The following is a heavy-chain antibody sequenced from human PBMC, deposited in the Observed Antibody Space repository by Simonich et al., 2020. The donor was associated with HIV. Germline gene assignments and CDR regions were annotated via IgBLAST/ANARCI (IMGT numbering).Heavy chain of an antibody. V-gene: IGHV1-2*06. CDR2: VNPNSDGT. D-gene: IGHD1-26*01. CDR3: ATHGPGSYSSALDI. Sequence: QVQLVQSGAEVKKPGASVKVSCKASGYTFTDYNIHWESQAPGQGLEWMGPVNPNSDGTDTPQKFQGSVTMTRDKSITTAYMELSRLRSDDTAFYYCATHGPGSYSSALDIWGQGTMVTVSS. CDR1: GYTFTDYN. J-gene: IGHJ3*02.